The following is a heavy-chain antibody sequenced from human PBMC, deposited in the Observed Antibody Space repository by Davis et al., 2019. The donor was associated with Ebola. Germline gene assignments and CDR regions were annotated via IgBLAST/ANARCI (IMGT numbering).Heavy chain of an antibody. V-gene: IGHV3-53*04. Sequence: GESLKISCAASGFTVSSNYMSWVRQAPGKGLEWVSVIYSGGSTYYADSVKGRFTISRHNSKNTLYLQMNSLRAEDTAVYYCAIFGYSYGYHYYYYGMDVWGQGTTVTVSS. CDR1: GFTVSSNY. D-gene: IGHD5-18*01. CDR3: AIFGYSYGYHYYYYGMDV. J-gene: IGHJ6*02. CDR2: IYSGGST.